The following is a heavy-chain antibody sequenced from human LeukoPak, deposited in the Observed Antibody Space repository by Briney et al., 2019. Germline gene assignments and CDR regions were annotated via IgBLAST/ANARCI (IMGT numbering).Heavy chain of an antibody. CDR1: GFSFTDYP. V-gene: IGHV3-48*02. Sequence: GGSLRLSCATSGFSFTDYPINWVRQAPGKGLEWISNIRTTAEGAKYAYYADSVKGRVTISRDDGKNTLYLHMNSLRDDDTAVYYCATDQRYAFDYWGQGILVTVSS. J-gene: IGHJ4*02. CDR2: IRTTAEGAKYA. CDR3: ATDQRYAFDY. D-gene: IGHD3-9*01.